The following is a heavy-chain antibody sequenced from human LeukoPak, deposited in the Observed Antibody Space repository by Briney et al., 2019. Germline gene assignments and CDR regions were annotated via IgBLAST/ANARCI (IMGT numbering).Heavy chain of an antibody. J-gene: IGHJ4*02. CDR1: GFRFSDYY. Sequence: KPGGSLRLSCGASGFRFSDYYMAWIRQAPGKGLEWISYISYSGSPIDYADSMKGRFTISRDNAKNSLYLQMASLRVEDTAVYYCARGLYSYDYWGQGTLVTVSS. CDR3: ARGLYSYDY. D-gene: IGHD3-16*01. CDR2: ISYSGSPI. V-gene: IGHV3-11*04.